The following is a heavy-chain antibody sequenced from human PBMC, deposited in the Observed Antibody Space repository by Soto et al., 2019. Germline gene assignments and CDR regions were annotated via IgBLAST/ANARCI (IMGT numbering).Heavy chain of an antibody. CDR3: ARVWLDGGSYSTHYGMDV. J-gene: IGHJ6*02. CDR1: GFTFSSYW. V-gene: IGHV3-74*01. Sequence: PVGSLRLSCAASGFTFSSYWMHWVRQSPGKGLVWVSRINSDGSSTSYADSVKGRFTISRDNAKNTLYLQMNSLRAEDTAVYYCARVWLDGGSYSTHYGMDVWGQGTTVTVSS. D-gene: IGHD1-26*01. CDR2: INSDGSST.